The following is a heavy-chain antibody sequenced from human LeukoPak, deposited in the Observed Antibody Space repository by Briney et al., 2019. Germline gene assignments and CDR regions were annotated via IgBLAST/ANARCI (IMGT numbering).Heavy chain of an antibody. CDR1: GGSISSYY. D-gene: IGHD6-19*01. V-gene: IGHV4-59*01. Sequence: SETLSLTCTVSGGSISSYYWSWIRQPPGKGLEWIGYIYYSGSTNHNPSLKSRVTISVDTSKNQFSLKLSSVTAADTAVYYCARVGIAVAGNYYYYMDVWGKGTTVTVSS. J-gene: IGHJ6*03. CDR2: IYYSGST. CDR3: ARVGIAVAGNYYYYMDV.